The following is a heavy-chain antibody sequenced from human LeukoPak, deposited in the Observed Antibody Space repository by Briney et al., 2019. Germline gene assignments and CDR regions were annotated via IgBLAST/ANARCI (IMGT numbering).Heavy chain of an antibody. CDR2: LTGYGGA. CDR3: AKGAAAGKVDWFDP. Sequence: GGSLRPSCDASGLSFTNYAMMWVRQAPGKGLQWISTLTGYGGAYYADSGEGRFIISRDISKNTMFLQMYSLRAEDTAVYYCAKGAAAGKVDWFDPWGQGTLVTVSS. CDR1: GLSFTNYA. J-gene: IGHJ5*02. V-gene: IGHV3-23*01. D-gene: IGHD6-13*01.